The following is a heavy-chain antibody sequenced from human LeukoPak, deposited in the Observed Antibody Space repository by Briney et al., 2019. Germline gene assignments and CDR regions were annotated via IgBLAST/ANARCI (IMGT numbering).Heavy chain of an antibody. D-gene: IGHD3-10*01. Sequence: GGSLRLSCAASGFTFSGSAMHWVRQASGKGLEWVGRIRSKANNYATAYAASVNGRFTISRDNSKNTLYLQMNSLRAEDTAVYYCAKPYHYYGSGSYLPFDYWGQGTLVTVSS. V-gene: IGHV3-73*01. CDR1: GFTFSGSA. CDR2: IRSKANNYAT. J-gene: IGHJ4*02. CDR3: AKPYHYYGSGSYLPFDY.